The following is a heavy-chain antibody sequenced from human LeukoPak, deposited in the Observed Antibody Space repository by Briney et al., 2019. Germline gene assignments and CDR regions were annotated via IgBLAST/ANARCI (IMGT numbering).Heavy chain of an antibody. CDR1: GFTFSSYS. CDR3: ARDPLDIGWFDP. V-gene: IGHV3-48*04. Sequence: GGSLRLSCAASGFTFSSYSMNWVRQAPGKGLEWVSYISSSGSTIYYADSVKGRFTISRDNAKNSLYLQMNSLRAEDTAVYYCARDPLDIGWFDPWGQGTLVTVSS. D-gene: IGHD2-2*03. CDR2: ISSSGSTI. J-gene: IGHJ5*02.